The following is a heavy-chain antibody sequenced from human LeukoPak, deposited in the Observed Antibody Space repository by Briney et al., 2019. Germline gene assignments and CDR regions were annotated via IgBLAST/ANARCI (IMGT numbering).Heavy chain of an antibody. CDR1: GFTFSSYA. Sequence: GRSLRLSCAASGFTFSSYAMHWVRQAPGKGLEWVAVISYDGSNKYYADSVKGRFTISRDNSKNTLYLQMNSLRAEDTAVYYCATIIAAAGTVYWGQGTLVTVSS. D-gene: IGHD6-13*01. CDR2: ISYDGSNK. CDR3: ATIIAAAGTVY. V-gene: IGHV3-30-3*01. J-gene: IGHJ4*02.